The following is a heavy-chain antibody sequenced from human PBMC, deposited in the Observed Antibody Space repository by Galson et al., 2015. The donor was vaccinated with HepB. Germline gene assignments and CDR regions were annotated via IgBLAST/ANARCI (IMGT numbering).Heavy chain of an antibody. J-gene: IGHJ6*02. Sequence: SLRLSCAASGFTFSSYAMSWVRQAPGKGLEWVSSIGGSDGSTYHADSVKGRFTISRDNSKNTLYLQMNSLRAEDTAVYYCANRYDSSGYYFYYYYYGMDVWGQGTTVTVSS. V-gene: IGHV3-23*01. CDR1: GFTFSSYA. D-gene: IGHD3-22*01. CDR2: IGGSDGST. CDR3: ANRYDSSGYYFYYYYYGMDV.